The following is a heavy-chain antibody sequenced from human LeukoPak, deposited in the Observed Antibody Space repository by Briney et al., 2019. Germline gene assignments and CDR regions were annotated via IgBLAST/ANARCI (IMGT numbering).Heavy chain of an antibody. D-gene: IGHD1-26*01. CDR1: IDSFSNYH. J-gene: IGHJ5*02. CDR2: VNEVGGT. Sequence: PSETLSLTCAVYIDSFSNYHWNWIRQTPSKGLEWIGEVNEVGGTNISPSLRNRVILSVDTSKNQFFLNLISVTVADTAVYYCARGQGATVPQVGKNWFDPWGQGTRVTVSS. V-gene: IGHV4-34*01. CDR3: ARGQGATVPQVGKNWFDP.